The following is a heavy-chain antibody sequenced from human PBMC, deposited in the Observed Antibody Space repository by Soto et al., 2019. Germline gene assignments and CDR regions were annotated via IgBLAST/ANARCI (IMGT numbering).Heavy chain of an antibody. CDR2: ISSGSKTI. CDR1: GFTFSGYS. CDR3: AREDILGVRSFDY. J-gene: IGHJ4*02. V-gene: IGHV3-48*02. Sequence: PGGSLRLSCAASGFTFSGYSVNWVRQAPGKGLKWVSYISSGSKTIYYAESVKGRFTVSRDNARNSQYLQMNSLRDEDTAVYYCAREDILGVRSFDYWGQGTLVTVSS. D-gene: IGHD3-9*01.